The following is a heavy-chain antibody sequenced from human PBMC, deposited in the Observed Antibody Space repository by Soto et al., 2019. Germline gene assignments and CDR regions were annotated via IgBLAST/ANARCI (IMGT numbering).Heavy chain of an antibody. CDR3: AKEIGRQWLANDAFDI. Sequence: QVQLVESGGGVVQPGRSLRLSCAASGFTFSSYGMHWVRQAPGKGLEWVAVIWYDGSNKYYADSVKGRFTISRDNSKNTLYLQMNSLRAEDTAVYYCAKEIGRQWLANDAFDIWGQGTMVTVSS. V-gene: IGHV3-33*06. CDR2: IWYDGSNK. CDR1: GFTFSSYG. J-gene: IGHJ3*02. D-gene: IGHD6-19*01.